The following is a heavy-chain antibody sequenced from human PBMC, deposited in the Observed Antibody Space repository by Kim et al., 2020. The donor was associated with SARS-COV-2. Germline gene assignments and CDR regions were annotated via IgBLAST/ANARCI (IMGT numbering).Heavy chain of an antibody. J-gene: IGHJ4*02. D-gene: IGHD6-25*01. Sequence: GGSLRLSCSASGFTFRTYAMHWVRQAPGKGLEWVATILYDGTDTYTESVKGRFTISRDNSKKTLYQQMNSLRVEDTALYFCARPRHSGGPYYFDSWGQGTPVTVSS. V-gene: IGHV3-33*05. CDR3: ARPRHSGGPYYFDS. CDR1: GFTFRTYA. CDR2: ILYDGTDT.